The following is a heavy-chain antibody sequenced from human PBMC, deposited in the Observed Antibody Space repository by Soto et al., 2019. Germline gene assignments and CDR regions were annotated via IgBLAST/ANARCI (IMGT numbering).Heavy chain of an antibody. D-gene: IGHD1-1*01. CDR3: AGGRYGDY. V-gene: IGHV1-18*01. Sequence: QVHLVQSGAEVKKPGASVKVSCKGSGYIFTTYGITWVRQAPGQGLEWMGWISAHNGNTNYAQKLQGRVTVTRNPSTRTAYTELRNQRSDDTAVYYCAGGRYGDYWGQGALVTVSS. J-gene: IGHJ4*02. CDR1: GYIFTTYG. CDR2: ISAHNGNT.